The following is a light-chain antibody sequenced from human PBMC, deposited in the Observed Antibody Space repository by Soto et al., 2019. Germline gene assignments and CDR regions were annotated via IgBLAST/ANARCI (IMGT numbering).Light chain of an antibody. CDR2: GAS. J-gene: IGKJ2*01. CDR3: QQYDNWPPNYT. Sequence: EVVMTQSPATLSVSPGERATLSCRASQNVSSNLAWYQQKPGQAPRVLIYGASTRASGIPERFSGTGSGTEFTLTINSLQSEDFAIYYCQQYDNWPPNYTFGQGTKLDIK. V-gene: IGKV3-15*01. CDR1: QNVSSN.